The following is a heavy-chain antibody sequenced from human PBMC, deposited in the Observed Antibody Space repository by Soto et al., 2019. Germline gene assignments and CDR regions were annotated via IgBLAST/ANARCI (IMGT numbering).Heavy chain of an antibody. CDR1: GGKVTSFW. CDR3: ARPASGAFDV. Sequence: GSLKISCSRSGGKVTSFWIGWVRQMPGKGLEWMGISYPGDSDTRYSPSFQGQVTMSVDKSINTAYLQWRSLKASDTDTDYWARPASGAFDVWGQGTRVTVSS. J-gene: IGHJ3*01. V-gene: IGHV5-51*01. CDR2: SYPGDSDT. D-gene: IGHD6-25*01.